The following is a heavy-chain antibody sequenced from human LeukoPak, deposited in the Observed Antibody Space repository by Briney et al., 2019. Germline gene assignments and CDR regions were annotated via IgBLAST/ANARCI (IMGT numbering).Heavy chain of an antibody. CDR2: ISAYNGNT. Sequence: ASVKVSCEASGYTFTSYGISWVRQAPGQGLEWMGWISAYNGNTNHAQKLQGRVTMTTDTSTSTAYMELRSLRSDDTAVYYCARDRCSGGSCYSFDYWGQGTLVTVSS. CDR1: GYTFTSYG. J-gene: IGHJ4*02. D-gene: IGHD2-15*01. V-gene: IGHV1-18*01. CDR3: ARDRCSGGSCYSFDY.